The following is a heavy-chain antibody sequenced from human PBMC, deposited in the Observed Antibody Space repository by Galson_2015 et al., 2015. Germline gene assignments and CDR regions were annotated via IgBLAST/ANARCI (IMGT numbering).Heavy chain of an antibody. CDR2: IKQDGSEK. D-gene: IGHD3-9*01. CDR3: ARDSQIQDFDWLLYNYYYYYMDV. CDR1: GFTFSSYW. Sequence: SLRLSCAASGFTFSSYWMSWVRQAPGKGLEWVANIKQDGSEKYYVDSVKGRFTISRDNAKNSLYLQMNSLRAEDTAVYYCARDSQIQDFDWLLYNYYYYYMDVWGKGTTVTVSS. J-gene: IGHJ6*03. V-gene: IGHV3-7*01.